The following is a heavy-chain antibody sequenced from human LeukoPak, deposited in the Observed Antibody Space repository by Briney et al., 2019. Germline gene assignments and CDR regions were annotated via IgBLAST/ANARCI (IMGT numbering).Heavy chain of an antibody. D-gene: IGHD3-22*01. CDR2: IYYSGST. CDR3: ARDEDSSGFFDY. V-gene: IGHV4-59*01. J-gene: IGHJ4*02. Sequence: SETLSLTCTVSGGSISSYYWSWIRQPPGKGLEWIGYIYYSGSTNYNPSLKSRVTISVDTSKNQFSLKLSSVTAADTAVYYCARDEDSSGFFDYWGQGTLVTVSS. CDR1: GGSISSYY.